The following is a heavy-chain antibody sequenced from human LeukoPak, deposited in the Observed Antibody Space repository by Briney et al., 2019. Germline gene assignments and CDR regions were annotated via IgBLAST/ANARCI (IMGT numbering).Heavy chain of an antibody. V-gene: IGHV3-53*01. CDR2: FYSGGRT. CDR3: AGLVDGSSNFYFYYIDV. J-gene: IGHJ6*03. D-gene: IGHD1-26*01. Sequence: TGGSLRLSCAASGFTVSSNYMSWVRQAPGKGLEWVSTFYSGGRTYYSDSVKGRFTISRDESKDWMDLQMNSLKAEDTGIYYCAGLVDGSSNFYFYYIDVWGKGTTVTISS. CDR1: GFTVSSNY.